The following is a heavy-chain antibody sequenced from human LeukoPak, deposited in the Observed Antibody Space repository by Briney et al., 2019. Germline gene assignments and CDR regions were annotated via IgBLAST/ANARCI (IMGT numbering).Heavy chain of an antibody. CDR3: AREPSGDYYAYYFDL. V-gene: IGHV3-48*01. Sequence: GGSLRLSCAAPGFAFSSYSMNWVRQAPGKGPEWVSYFRTSGTIYYADSVKGRFTISRDNAKNSLYLQMNSLRVEDTAVYYCAREPSGDYYAYYFDLWGQGTLVTVSS. CDR2: FRTSGTI. CDR1: GFAFSSYS. D-gene: IGHD3-22*01. J-gene: IGHJ4*02.